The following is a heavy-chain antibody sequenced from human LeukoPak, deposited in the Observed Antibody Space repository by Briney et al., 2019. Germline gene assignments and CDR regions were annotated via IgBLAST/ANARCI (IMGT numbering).Heavy chain of an antibody. CDR3: ARRVVNNRNWYFDL. Sequence: GESLKISCKGSGYGFTSYWIGWVRQMPGKGLEWVGIIYPGDSDTRYSPSFQGQVTISADKSISTAYLQWSSLKASDTAMYYCARRVVNNRNWYFDLWGRGTLVTVSS. J-gene: IGHJ2*01. CDR2: IYPGDSDT. D-gene: IGHD4-23*01. CDR1: GYGFTSYW. V-gene: IGHV5-51*01.